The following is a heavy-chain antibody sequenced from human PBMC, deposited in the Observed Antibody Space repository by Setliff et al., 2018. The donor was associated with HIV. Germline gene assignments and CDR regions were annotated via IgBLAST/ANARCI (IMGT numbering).Heavy chain of an antibody. Sequence: SETLSLTCAVFGGSIRSDYWSWIRQPPGKTMEWIGYIYYTGSTTYNASLKSVVTISIASSKKQFSLELRSATTADTAVYYCARGPRGSPAHWGQGTLVTVSS. CDR1: GGSIRSDY. CDR2: IYYTGST. D-gene: IGHD3-16*01. J-gene: IGHJ4*02. CDR3: ARGPRGSPAH. V-gene: IGHV4-59*01.